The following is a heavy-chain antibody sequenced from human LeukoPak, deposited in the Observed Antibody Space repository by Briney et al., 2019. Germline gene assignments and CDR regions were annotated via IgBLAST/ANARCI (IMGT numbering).Heavy chain of an antibody. D-gene: IGHD5-12*01. V-gene: IGHV3-21*01. CDR2: NSSSSRHI. J-gene: IGHJ5*02. CDR1: GFTFSSYS. Sequence: GGSLRLSRAASGFTFSSYSMNWVRQAPGEGLGWVLSNSSSSRHIYYADSVKGRFTISRDNAKNSLYLQMNSLRAEDTAVYYCARAYSGYDPWGQGTLVTVSS. CDR3: ARAYSGYDP.